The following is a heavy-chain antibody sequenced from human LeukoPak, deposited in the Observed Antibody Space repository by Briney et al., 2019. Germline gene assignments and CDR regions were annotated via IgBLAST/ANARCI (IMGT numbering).Heavy chain of an antibody. CDR1: GFTFSDYY. CDR2: TSNSGSTI. Sequence: GGSLRLSCAASGFTFSDYYMNWIRQAPGKGLEWVSYTSNSGSTIYYADSVKGRFTISRDNAKNSLYLQMNSLRAEDTAVYYCARRYFDYWGQGTQVTVSS. V-gene: IGHV3-11*04. CDR3: ARRYFDY. J-gene: IGHJ4*02.